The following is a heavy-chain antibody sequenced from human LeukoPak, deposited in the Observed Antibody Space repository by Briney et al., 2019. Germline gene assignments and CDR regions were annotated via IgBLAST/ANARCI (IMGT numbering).Heavy chain of an antibody. CDR2: IKQDGSEK. J-gene: IGHJ4*02. CDR1: GFTFGDTW. CDR3: ATSYDMGWLIGY. V-gene: IGHV3-7*03. Sequence: GGSLRLSCAASGFTFGDTWTNWVRQVPGQGLEWVANIKQDGSEKFYVASVKGRFTISRDNGKSSLYQQMNSLRAEDTALYYCATSYDMGWLIGYWGQGTLVTVSS. D-gene: IGHD3/OR15-3a*01.